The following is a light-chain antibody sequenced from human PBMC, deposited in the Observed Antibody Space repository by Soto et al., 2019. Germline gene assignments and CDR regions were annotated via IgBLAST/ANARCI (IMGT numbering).Light chain of an antibody. J-gene: IGKJ5*01. CDR3: QQYGSSPT. Sequence: EIVLTQSPGTLSLSPGERATLSCRASQSVNSGYLVWYQQKPGQAPRLLIFGASSRAPGIPDRFSVSGSGTDFTLTISRLEPEDFAVYYCQQYGSSPTFGQGTRLENK. CDR2: GAS. CDR1: QSVNSGY. V-gene: IGKV3-20*01.